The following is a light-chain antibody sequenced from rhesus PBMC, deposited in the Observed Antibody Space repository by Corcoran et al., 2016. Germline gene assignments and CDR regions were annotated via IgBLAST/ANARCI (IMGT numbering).Light chain of an antibody. CDR2: RAS. Sequence: DIQMTQSPSSLSASVGDRVTITCRASQGISNWLAWYQQKPGKAPKLLIYRASNLEKGVPSRFSGSGAGTVFTLTISSLQPEDIATYYCQQHDNSPYSFGQGTKVEIK. V-gene: IGKV1-69*01. J-gene: IGKJ2*01. CDR3: QQHDNSPYS. CDR1: QGISNW.